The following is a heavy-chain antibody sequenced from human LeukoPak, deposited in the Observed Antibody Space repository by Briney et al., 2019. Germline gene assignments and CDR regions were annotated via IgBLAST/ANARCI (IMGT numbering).Heavy chain of an antibody. CDR2: MNFNSGNT. V-gene: IGHV1-8*02. D-gene: IGHD5-18*01. J-gene: IGHJ3*02. CDR1: GYTLPNFD. Sequence: GASVKVSCKASGYTLPNFDINWVRQATGQGLEWMGWMNFNSGNTGYAQKFQGRVTMTRNTAISTVYMELSSLKSEDTAIYYCAKVGLGNTAIHIWGQGTMVTVSS. CDR3: AKVGLGNTAIHI.